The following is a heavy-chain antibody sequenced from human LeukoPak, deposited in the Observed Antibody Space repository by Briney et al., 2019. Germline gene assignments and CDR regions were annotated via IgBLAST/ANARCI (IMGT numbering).Heavy chain of an antibody. CDR1: GGSISSYY. CDR3: ARGRLWFGESFDY. V-gene: IGHV4-59*01. Sequence: SETLSLTCTVSGGSISSYYWSWIRQPPGKGLEWIGYIYYSGSTNYNPSLKSRVTISVDTSKNQFSLKLSSVTAADTAVYYCARGRLWFGESFDYWGQGTLVTVS. CDR2: IYYSGST. J-gene: IGHJ4*02. D-gene: IGHD3-10*01.